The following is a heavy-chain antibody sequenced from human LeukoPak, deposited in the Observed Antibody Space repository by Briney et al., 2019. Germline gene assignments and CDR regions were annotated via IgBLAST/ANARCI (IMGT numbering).Heavy chain of an antibody. CDR1: GYTFTSYD. J-gene: IGHJ4*02. D-gene: IGHD6-19*01. V-gene: IGHV1-8*03. CDR3: ARDRAVAPNY. Sequence: ASVKVSCKASGYTFTSYDINWVRQATGQGLEWIGWMNPNSGNTGYAQKFRGRVTITRNTSISTAYMELSSLRSEDTAVYYCARDRAVAPNYWGQGTLVTVSS. CDR2: MNPNSGNT.